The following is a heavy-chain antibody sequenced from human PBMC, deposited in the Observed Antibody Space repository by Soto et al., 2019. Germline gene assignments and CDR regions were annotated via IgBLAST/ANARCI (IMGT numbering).Heavy chain of an antibody. Sequence: SETLSLTCTVSGDSITRDSYYWSWIRQLPGRGLEWIGYIYYTGSISYKPSLKSRPTISLDSSKNQFSLKLTSATATDTAVYYCVRMKTGGSRPVDHWGQGTLVTVSS. CDR1: GDSITRDSYY. D-gene: IGHD2-15*01. CDR3: VRMKTGGSRPVDH. CDR2: IYYTGSI. J-gene: IGHJ4*02. V-gene: IGHV4-30-4*08.